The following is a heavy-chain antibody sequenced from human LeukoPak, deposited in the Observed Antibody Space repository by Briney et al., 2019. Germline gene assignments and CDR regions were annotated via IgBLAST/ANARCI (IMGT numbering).Heavy chain of an antibody. V-gene: IGHV4-30-2*01. D-gene: IGHD1-14*01. J-gene: IGHJ6*02. CDR3: ATASVPDLRGMDV. CDR2: IYHSGST. CDR1: GGSISSGRYS. Sequence: SQTLSLTCAVSGGSISSGRYSWNWIRQPPGKGLEWIGHIYHSGSTYYNPSLKSRVTISVDRSKNQFSLKLSSVAAADTDVYYCATASVPDLRGMDVRGQGTTVTVSS.